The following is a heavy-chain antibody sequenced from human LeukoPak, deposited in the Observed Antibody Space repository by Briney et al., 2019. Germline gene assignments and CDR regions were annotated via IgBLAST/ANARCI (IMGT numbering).Heavy chain of an antibody. CDR3: GRAHPGGIANRPWYFQL. D-gene: IGHD2-21*01. Sequence: SQTLSLTCDVHGGSLNDYCWTWIRQTPRKGLEWIGHMNHLLTTTYSPSLEGRVTISLDKSKSQFSLKLNSVTAADTAGYYWGRAHPGGIANRPWYFQLWGRGPLVP. J-gene: IGHJ2*01. CDR2: MNHLLTT. CDR1: GGSLNDYC. V-gene: IGHV4-34*01.